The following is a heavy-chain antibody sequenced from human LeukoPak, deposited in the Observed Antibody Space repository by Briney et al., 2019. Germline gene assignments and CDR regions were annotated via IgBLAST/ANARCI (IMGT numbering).Heavy chain of an antibody. Sequence: SETVSLTRTVSGGSLSSYYWRWIRHPPGKGLVGIGYIYYSRSNNYNPSLKSRVTISGDTSKNQFSLNLNSVTAADTAVYYCARHGKTGSYFYYFDYWGQGTLVTVSS. D-gene: IGHD3-10*01. J-gene: IGHJ4*02. CDR2: IYYSRSN. CDR1: GGSLSSYY. V-gene: IGHV4-59*08. CDR3: ARHGKTGSYFYYFDY.